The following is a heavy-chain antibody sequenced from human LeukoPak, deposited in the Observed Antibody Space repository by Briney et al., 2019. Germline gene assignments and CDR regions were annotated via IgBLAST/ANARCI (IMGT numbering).Heavy chain of an antibody. D-gene: IGHD3-10*01. CDR2: IYYSGST. CDR3: ARGRSWELPADY. Sequence: PSETLSLTCTVSGGSISSSSYYWGWIRQPPGKGLEWIGSIYYSGSTYYDPSLKSRVTISVDTPKNQFSLKLSSVTAADTAVYYCARGRSWELPADYWGQGTLVTVSS. V-gene: IGHV4-39*07. J-gene: IGHJ4*02. CDR1: GGSISSSSYY.